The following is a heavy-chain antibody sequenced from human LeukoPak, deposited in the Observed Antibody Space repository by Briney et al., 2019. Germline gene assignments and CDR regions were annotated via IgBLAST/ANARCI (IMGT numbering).Heavy chain of an antibody. D-gene: IGHD6-19*01. CDR1: GFTFSSYW. Sequence: PGGSLRLSCAASGFTFSSYWMSWVRQAPGKGLEWVANIKQDGSEKYYVDSVKGRFTISRDNSKNTLYLQMNSLRAEDTAVYYCARGGKRALTGTRSPQYFQHWGQGTLVTVSS. CDR3: ARGGKRALTGTRSPQYFQH. V-gene: IGHV3-7*04. CDR2: IKQDGSEK. J-gene: IGHJ1*01.